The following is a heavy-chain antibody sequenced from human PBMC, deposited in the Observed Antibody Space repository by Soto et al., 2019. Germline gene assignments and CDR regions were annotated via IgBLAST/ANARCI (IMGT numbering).Heavy chain of an antibody. CDR1: GFIVSNNY. D-gene: IGHD3-9*01. Sequence: EVQLVESGGGLIQPGGSLRLSCAASGFIVSNNYMAWVRQAPGKGLEWVSIIYSGGSTYYADSVKGRFTISRDDSKNTLYLQMNSLRVEDTAVYYCARDHSHEIFGYYYGMDVWGQGTTVTVSS. V-gene: IGHV3-53*01. CDR3: ARDHSHEIFGYYYGMDV. CDR2: IYSGGST. J-gene: IGHJ6*02.